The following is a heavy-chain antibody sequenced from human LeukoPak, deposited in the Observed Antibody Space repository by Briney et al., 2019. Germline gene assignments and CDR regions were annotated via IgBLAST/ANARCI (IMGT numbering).Heavy chain of an antibody. J-gene: IGHJ4*02. CDR2: IWYDGSNK. V-gene: IGHV3-33*08. D-gene: IGHD6-19*01. CDR1: GFTFSTYG. CDR3: ARDRSTGSYFDFDY. Sequence: GGSLRLSCAASGFTFSTYGMYWVRQAPGKGLEWVAVIWYDGSNKYYADSVKGRFTISRDNSKNTLYLQMNSLRAEDTAVYYCARDRSTGSYFDFDYWGQGTLVTVSS.